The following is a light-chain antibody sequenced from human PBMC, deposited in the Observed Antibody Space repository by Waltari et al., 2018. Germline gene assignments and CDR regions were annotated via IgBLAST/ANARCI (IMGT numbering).Light chain of an antibody. CDR3: QQYVVIPWT. CDR1: QSVLYSSNNKNY. Sequence: DIVMTQSPDSLAVSLGERAIINCKSSQSVLYSSNNKNYLDWYQQKPVQPPKLLIYWASTRELGVPDRFSGSGSGTDFTLTINSLQAEDVAVYYCQQYVVIPWTFGQGTKVEVK. J-gene: IGKJ1*01. CDR2: WAS. V-gene: IGKV4-1*01.